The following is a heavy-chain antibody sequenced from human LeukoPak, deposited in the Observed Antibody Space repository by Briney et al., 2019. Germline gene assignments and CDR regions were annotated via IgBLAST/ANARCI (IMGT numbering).Heavy chain of an antibody. Sequence: ASVKVSCKASGYSFTHYALHWVRQAPGQRLEWMGWISAYNGNTNYAQKLQGRVTMTTDTSTSTAYMELRSLRSDDTAVYYCARDREITGTPDYFDYWGQGTLVTVSS. V-gene: IGHV1-18*01. J-gene: IGHJ4*02. D-gene: IGHD1/OR15-1a*01. CDR2: ISAYNGNT. CDR3: ARDREITGTPDYFDY. CDR1: GYSFTHYA.